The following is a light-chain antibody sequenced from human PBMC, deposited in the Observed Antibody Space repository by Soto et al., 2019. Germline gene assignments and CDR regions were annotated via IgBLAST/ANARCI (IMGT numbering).Light chain of an antibody. CDR3: QVWDSRSDHVV. CDR2: YDS. J-gene: IGLJ2*01. Sequence: SYELTQPPSVSVAPGKTARLTCGGTNIGSKSVHWDQQKPGQAPVLVIYYDSDRTSGIPERFSGSNAGNTATLTISRVEAGDEADYYGQVWDSRSDHVVFGGGTKLTVL. CDR1: NIGSKS. V-gene: IGLV3-21*04.